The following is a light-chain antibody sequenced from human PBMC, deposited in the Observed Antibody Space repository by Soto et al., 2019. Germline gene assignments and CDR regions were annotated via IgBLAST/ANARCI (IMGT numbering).Light chain of an antibody. CDR1: QSISSW. CDR3: QQFNHYVWT. V-gene: IGKV1-5*01. Sequence: DIQMTQSPSTLSASVGDRASFTCRASQSISSWLAWYQQKPGKAPKLLIYEASSLESGVPSRFSGSGSGTEFSLTISSVQPDDFAAYYCQQFNHYVWTFGQGTKVEIK. J-gene: IGKJ1*01. CDR2: EAS.